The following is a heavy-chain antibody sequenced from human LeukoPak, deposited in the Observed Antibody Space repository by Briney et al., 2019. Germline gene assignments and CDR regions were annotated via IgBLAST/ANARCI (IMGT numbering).Heavy chain of an antibody. CDR2: ISSSSSYI. Sequence: GGSLRLSCAASGFTFSSYSMNWVRQAPGKGLEWVSSISSSSSYIYYADSAKGRFTISRDNAKNSLYLQMNSLRAEDTAVYYCARALPDGRAEYFQHWGQGTLVTVSS. D-gene: IGHD1-14*01. CDR1: GFTFSSYS. CDR3: ARALPDGRAEYFQH. V-gene: IGHV3-21*04. J-gene: IGHJ1*01.